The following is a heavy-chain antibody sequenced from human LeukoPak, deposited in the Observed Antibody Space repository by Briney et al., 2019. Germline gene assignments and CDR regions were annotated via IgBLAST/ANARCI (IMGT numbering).Heavy chain of an antibody. J-gene: IGHJ4*02. CDR2: INHSGST. Sequence: SETLSLTCAVYGGSFSDYYWSWIRQPPGKGLEWIGEINHSGSTYYNPSLKSRVTISVDTSKNQFSLKLSSVTAADTAVYYCARVPRYSGSYYFDYWGQGALVTVSS. CDR3: ARVPRYSGSYYFDY. V-gene: IGHV4-34*01. CDR1: GGSFSDYY. D-gene: IGHD1-26*01.